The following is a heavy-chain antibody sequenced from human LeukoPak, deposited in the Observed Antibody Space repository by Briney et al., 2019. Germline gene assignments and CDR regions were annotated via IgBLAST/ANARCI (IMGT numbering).Heavy chain of an antibody. J-gene: IGHJ4*02. CDR3: ARASSSWYPYYFDY. D-gene: IGHD6-13*01. V-gene: IGHV1-8*01. CDR2: MNPNSGNT. Sequence: ASVKVSCKASGYTFTSYDINWVRQATGQGLEWMGWMNPNSGNTGYAQKFQGRVTMIRNTSISTAYMELSSLRSEDTAVYYCARASSSWYPYYFDYRGQGTLVTVSS. CDR1: GYTFTSYD.